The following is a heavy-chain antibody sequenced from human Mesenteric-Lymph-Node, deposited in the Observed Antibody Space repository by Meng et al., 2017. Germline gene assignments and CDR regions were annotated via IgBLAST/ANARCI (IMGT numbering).Heavy chain of an antibody. Sequence: GESLKISCAASGFTFAHYEMNWVRQAPGKGLEWVSYISSSGSTIYYADSVKGRFTISRDNAKNSLYLQMNSLRAEDTAVYYCARDLRRWSYYYYGMDVWGQGTTVTVSS. CDR1: GFTFAHYE. D-gene: IGHD6-13*01. V-gene: IGHV3-48*03. J-gene: IGHJ6*02. CDR2: ISSSGSTI. CDR3: ARDLRRWSYYYYGMDV.